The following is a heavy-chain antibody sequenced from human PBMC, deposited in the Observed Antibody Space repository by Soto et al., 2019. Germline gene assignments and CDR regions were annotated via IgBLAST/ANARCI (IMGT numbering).Heavy chain of an antibody. CDR1: GFTFRTYW. D-gene: IGHD5-18*01. J-gene: IGHJ6*02. CDR3: ARDGSASWYSYDYHGMDV. CDR2: INLDGSEK. Sequence: EVQLVESGGGLVQPGGSLRLSCAASGFTFRTYWLSWVRQVPGKGLEWVANINLDGSEKNSVDSVKGRFTITRDNAGNSLYLQMSSLRAEDTALYYCARDGSASWYSYDYHGMDVWGQGTTVTVSS. V-gene: IGHV3-7*05.